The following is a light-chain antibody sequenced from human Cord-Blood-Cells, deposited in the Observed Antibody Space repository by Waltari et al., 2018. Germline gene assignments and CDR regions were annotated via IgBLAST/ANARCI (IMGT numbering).Light chain of an antibody. CDR3: QQSYSTPQT. Sequence: DIQMTQSQSSLSASVGDRVNITSRASQSISSYLNWYQQKPGKAPKLLIYAASSLQSGVPSRFSGSGSGTDFTLTISSLQPEDFATYYCQQSYSTPQTFGQGTKVEIK. CDR2: AAS. V-gene: IGKV1-39*01. CDR1: QSISSY. J-gene: IGKJ1*01.